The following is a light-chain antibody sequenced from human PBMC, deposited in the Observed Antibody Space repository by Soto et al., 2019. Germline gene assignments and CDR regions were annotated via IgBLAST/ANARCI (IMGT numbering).Light chain of an antibody. CDR1: ISNIGSKY. V-gene: IGLV1-47*01. CDR2: RDD. Sequence: QAVLTQPPSAYTTTGQRVTIFCSGGISNIGSKYVYWYQHLPGAAPKLLIYRDDQRPSGVPDRFSGSKSGTSAFLAISGLRSEDEADYYCAAWDDSLNAWVFGGGTKVTVL. J-gene: IGLJ3*02. CDR3: AAWDDSLNAWV.